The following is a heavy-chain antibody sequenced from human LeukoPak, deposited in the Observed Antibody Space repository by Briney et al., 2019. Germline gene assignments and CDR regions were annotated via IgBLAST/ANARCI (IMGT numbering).Heavy chain of an antibody. V-gene: IGHV4-61*01. Sequence: PSETLSLTCTVSGGSVSSGSYYWSWIRQPPGKGLEWIGYIYYSGSTNYNPSLKSRVTISVDTSKNQFSLRLSSVTAADTAVYYCARLLYYYGSGSSYYFDYWGQGTLVTVFS. D-gene: IGHD3-10*01. CDR2: IYYSGST. J-gene: IGHJ4*02. CDR1: GGSVSSGSYY. CDR3: ARLLYYYGSGSSYYFDY.